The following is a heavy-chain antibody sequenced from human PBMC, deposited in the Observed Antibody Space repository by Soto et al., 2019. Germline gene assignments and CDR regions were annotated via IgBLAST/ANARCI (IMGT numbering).Heavy chain of an antibody. CDR3: VTRSRGLQSSPPRLDS. Sequence: EVQLLESGGGLVQPGGSLRLSCAAPGLTFSGYGMSWVRQAPGTGLEWVSAISGSGSTTYYADSVKGRFTNSRDDSTNILFLQMNSLRAEDTAGYYCVTRSRGLQSSPPRLDSWGQGTLVTVSS. CDR1: GLTFSGYG. V-gene: IGHV3-23*01. D-gene: IGHD4-4*01. J-gene: IGHJ4*02. CDR2: ISGSGSTT.